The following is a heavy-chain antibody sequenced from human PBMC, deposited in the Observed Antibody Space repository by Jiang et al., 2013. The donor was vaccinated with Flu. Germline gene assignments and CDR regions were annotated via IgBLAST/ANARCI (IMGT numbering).Heavy chain of an antibody. Sequence: VQLLESGGGLVQPGGSLRLSCSASGFAFIGYAMHWVRQAPGQGLEYLSTINSNGDDTYYADSVKGRFTISRDNSKKMLYLQMSSLRPEDTAVYYCVSQDYGVYEFDCWGQGTLAPSPQ. J-gene: IGHJ4*02. CDR2: INSNGDDT. CDR1: GFAFIGYA. D-gene: IGHD4-17*01. V-gene: IGHV3-64D*06. CDR3: VSQDYGVYEFDC.